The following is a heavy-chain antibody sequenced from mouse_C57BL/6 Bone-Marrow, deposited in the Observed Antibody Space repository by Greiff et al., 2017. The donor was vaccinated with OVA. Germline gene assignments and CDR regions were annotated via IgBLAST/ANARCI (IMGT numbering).Heavy chain of an antibody. J-gene: IGHJ4*01. CDR1: GYTFTSYW. V-gene: IGHV1-64*01. D-gene: IGHD1-1*01. CDR2: IHPNSGST. Sequence: VQLQQPGAELVKPGASVKLSCKASGYTFTSYWMHWVKQRPGQGLEWIGMIHPNSGSTNYNEKFKSKATLTVDKSSSTAYMQLSSLTSEDSAVYYCARDYGSSHYYAMDYWGQGTSVTVSS. CDR3: ARDYGSSHYYAMDY.